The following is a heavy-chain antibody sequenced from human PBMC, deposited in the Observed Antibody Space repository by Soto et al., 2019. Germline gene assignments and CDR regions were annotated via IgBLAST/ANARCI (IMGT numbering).Heavy chain of an antibody. D-gene: IGHD1-26*01. Sequence: EVQLLESGGGLAQAGGSLRLSCAASGFNFRIYAMKWVRQAPGKGLEWVSVMIGDGTSWDYADSVRGRFTISRDNSKNTLYLQMNSRRAEDTAVYYCAKDLRPDGRYDLDYWGQGTLVTVSS. CDR2: MIGDGTSW. CDR3: AKDLRPDGRYDLDY. J-gene: IGHJ4*02. CDR1: GFNFRIYA. V-gene: IGHV3-23*01.